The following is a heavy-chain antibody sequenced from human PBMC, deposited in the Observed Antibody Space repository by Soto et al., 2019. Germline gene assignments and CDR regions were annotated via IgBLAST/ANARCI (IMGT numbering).Heavy chain of an antibody. CDR2: IWYDGSNK. D-gene: IGHD3-3*01. Sequence: PGGSLRLSCAASGFTFSSYGMHWVRQAPGKGLEWVAVIWYDGSNKYYEDSVKGRFTISRDNSKNTLYLQMNSLRAEDTAVYYCARDMLRFLGGYYYYYGMDVWGQGTTVTVSS. J-gene: IGHJ6*02. CDR3: ARDMLRFLGGYYYYYGMDV. V-gene: IGHV3-33*01. CDR1: GFTFSSYG.